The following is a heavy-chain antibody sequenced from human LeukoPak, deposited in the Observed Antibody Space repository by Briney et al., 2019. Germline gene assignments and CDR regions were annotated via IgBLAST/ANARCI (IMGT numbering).Heavy chain of an antibody. CDR2: IYWDDDK. J-gene: IGHJ4*02. V-gene: IGHV2-5*02. D-gene: IGHD3-9*01. Sequence: ESGPTLVNPTQTLTLTCTLSGLSLTTSGVGVGWIRQPPGKALEWLALIYWDDDKGYSPSLKSRLTITKGTSKNQVVLTMTNMDPVDTATYYCALHDIAITSPGYWGQGTLVTVSS. CDR1: GLSLTTSGVG. CDR3: ALHDIAITSPGY.